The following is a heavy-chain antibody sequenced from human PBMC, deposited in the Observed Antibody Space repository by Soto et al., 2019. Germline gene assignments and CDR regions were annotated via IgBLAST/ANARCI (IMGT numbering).Heavy chain of an antibody. CDR2: IHNNGGT. D-gene: IGHD2-15*01. Sequence: PSETLSLTCSVSGDSISSSSYYWGWIRQSPGEGLEWIGNIHNNGGTQYNPSLDSRVTISVDTSANQFSLRLKSVTAADTAIYYCARHGYCGGGSCDWFDPWGQGTLVTVSS. V-gene: IGHV4-39*01. CDR3: ARHGYCGGGSCDWFDP. J-gene: IGHJ5*02. CDR1: GDSISSSSYY.